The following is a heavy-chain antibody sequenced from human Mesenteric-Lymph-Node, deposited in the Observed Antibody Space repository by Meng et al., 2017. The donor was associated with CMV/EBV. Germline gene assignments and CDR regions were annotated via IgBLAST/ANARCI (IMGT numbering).Heavy chain of an antibody. J-gene: IGHJ4*02. CDR1: GGSVSSGNYY. D-gene: IGHD6-13*01. V-gene: IGHV4-61*01. Sequence: GSLRLSCTVSGGSVSSGNYYWSWIRQPPGMGLEYIGFIYSTGSTNYNPSLKSRVTISLDASKNQFSLKLSSVTTADTAIYYCAGAVTSAGSPLDYWGQGTLVTVSS. CDR2: IYSTGST. CDR3: AGAVTSAGSPLDY.